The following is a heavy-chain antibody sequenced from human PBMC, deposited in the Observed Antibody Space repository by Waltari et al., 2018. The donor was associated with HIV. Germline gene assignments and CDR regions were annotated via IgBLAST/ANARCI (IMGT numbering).Heavy chain of an antibody. CDR3: AREGYTRSSGRGNWFDS. CDR2: IYGGGSS. J-gene: IGHJ5*01. Sequence: EVQLVETGGGLILPGGSLRLSCAASGFSVSNKFISWVRQAPGKGLEWVSFIYGGGSSCCADSVGGRFTMSRDTSKNMVYLQRNSLRVEDTAVYYCAREGYTRSSGRGNWFDSWGQGTLVTVSS. CDR1: GFSVSNKF. V-gene: IGHV3-53*02. D-gene: IGHD6-6*01.